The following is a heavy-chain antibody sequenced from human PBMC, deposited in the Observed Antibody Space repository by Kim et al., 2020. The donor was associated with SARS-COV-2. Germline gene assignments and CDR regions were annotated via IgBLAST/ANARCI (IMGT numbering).Heavy chain of an antibody. D-gene: IGHD3-10*01. J-gene: IGHJ3*02. CDR3: AREVMVRGVNAFDI. V-gene: IGHV3-30*01. Sequence: ADSVKGRFTISRDNSKNTLYLQMNSLRAEDTAVYYCAREVMVRGVNAFDIWGQGTMVTVSS.